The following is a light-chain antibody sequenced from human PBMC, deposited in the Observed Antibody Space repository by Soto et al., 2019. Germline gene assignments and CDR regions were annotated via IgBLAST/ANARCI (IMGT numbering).Light chain of an antibody. CDR3: QQYYTMYT. CDR2: DAS. Sequence: DIQMTQSPSSLSASVGDRVTITCQASQDINKNLIWYQQKPGKAPKLLIYDASDLETGVPSRFSGSGSGTGFTFTISSLQPEDFATYYCQQYYTMYTFGRGTKLEIK. CDR1: QDINKN. J-gene: IGKJ2*01. V-gene: IGKV1-33*01.